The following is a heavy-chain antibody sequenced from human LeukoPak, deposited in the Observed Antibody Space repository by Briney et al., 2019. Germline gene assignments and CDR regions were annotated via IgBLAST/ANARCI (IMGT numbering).Heavy chain of an antibody. CDR1: EFTFSRFW. Sequence: GGSLRLSCAASEFTFSRFWMSWVRQAPGKGLEWVANIKQDGSETYYVDSVKGRFTISRDNAKNSLYLQMNSLRAEDTAVYYCATYSSSNAREFQYWGQGTLVTVSS. J-gene: IGHJ1*01. V-gene: IGHV3-7*01. D-gene: IGHD2-2*01. CDR3: ATYSSSNAREFQY. CDR2: IKQDGSET.